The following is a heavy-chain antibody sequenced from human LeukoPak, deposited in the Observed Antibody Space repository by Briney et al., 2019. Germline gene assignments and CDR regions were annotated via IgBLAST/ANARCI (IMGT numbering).Heavy chain of an antibody. CDR1: GYSFTSYW. CDR3: ARSLGVYSYGFAAGYYFDY. J-gene: IGHJ4*02. Sequence: GASLKISCKGSGYSFTSYWIGWVRQLPGKGLEWMGIIYPGDSDTRYSPSFQGQVTISADKSISTAYLQWSSLRASDTAMYYCARSLGVYSYGFAAGYYFDYWGQGTLVTVSS. V-gene: IGHV5-51*01. CDR2: IYPGDSDT. D-gene: IGHD5-18*01.